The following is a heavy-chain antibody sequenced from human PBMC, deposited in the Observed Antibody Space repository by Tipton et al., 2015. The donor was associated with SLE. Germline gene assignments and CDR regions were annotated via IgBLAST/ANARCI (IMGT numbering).Heavy chain of an antibody. CDR3: ARDCDWGPLGY. CDR1: GDSISSSTYY. D-gene: IGHD2-21*01. CDR2: MYYSGYT. V-gene: IGHV4-39*07. Sequence: LRLSCIVSGDSISSSTYYWGWIRQPPGKGLEWIGHMYYSGYTYYNPSLESRVTISVDTSKNHLSLKLSSVTAADTAVYYCARDCDWGPLGYWGQGTLVTVSS. J-gene: IGHJ4*02.